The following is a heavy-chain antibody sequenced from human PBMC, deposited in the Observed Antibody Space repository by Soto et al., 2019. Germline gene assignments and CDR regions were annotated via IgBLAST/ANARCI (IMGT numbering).Heavy chain of an antibody. CDR1: GYTFTDYY. D-gene: IGHD6-6*01. CDR2: INPNSGGT. CDR3: ARDPQYSSSSDY. V-gene: IGHV1-2*02. Sequence: ASVEVSCKASGYTFTDYYMHWVRQAPGQGLEWMGWINPNSGGTNYAQKFQGRVTMTRDTSINTAYMELSSLRSDDTAVYYCARDPQYSSSSDYWGQGALVTVSS. J-gene: IGHJ4*02.